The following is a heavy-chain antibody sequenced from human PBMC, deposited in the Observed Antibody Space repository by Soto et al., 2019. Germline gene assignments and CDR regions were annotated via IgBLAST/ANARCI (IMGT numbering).Heavy chain of an antibody. J-gene: IGHJ6*02. CDR2: ISGSGSTI. CDR3: AREVVVFGVIIPTPMDV. V-gene: IGHV3-48*03. D-gene: IGHD3-22*01. CDR1: GFTFSGYE. Sequence: GGSLRLSCAASGFTFSGYEMNWVRQAPGKGLEWVSYISGSGSTIYYADSVKGRFTISRDNAKDSLYLQMNSLRAEDTAVYYCAREVVVFGVIIPTPMDVWGQGTTVTFSS.